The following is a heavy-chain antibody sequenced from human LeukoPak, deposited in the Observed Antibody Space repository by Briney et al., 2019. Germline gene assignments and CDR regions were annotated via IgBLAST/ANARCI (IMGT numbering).Heavy chain of an antibody. J-gene: IGHJ3*02. V-gene: IGHV1-2*02. Sequence: ASVKGSCKSSGYTFTDYYMHWVRQAPGQGLEWMGWINPKSGGTNYAQNFQGRVTMTRNTSISTAYMELSRLRSDDTAVYYCAGEGRFGSQRGAFDIWGQGTMVTVSS. D-gene: IGHD3-10*01. CDR1: GYTFTDYY. CDR3: AGEGRFGSQRGAFDI. CDR2: INPKSGGT.